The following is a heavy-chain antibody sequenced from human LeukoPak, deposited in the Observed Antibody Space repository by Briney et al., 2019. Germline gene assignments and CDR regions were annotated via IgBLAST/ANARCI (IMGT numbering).Heavy chain of an antibody. D-gene: IGHD3-10*01. CDR3: AKEGTPQVSTWYDL. V-gene: IGHV3-30*02. Sequence: GGSLRLSCAASGFTFSSYGMHWVRQAPGKGLEWVAVIWYDGSNKYYADSVKGRFTISRDNSKNTLYLQMNILRTEDTAVYYCAKEGTPQVSTWYDLWGQGTQVIVSS. CDR2: IWYDGSNK. J-gene: IGHJ5*02. CDR1: GFTFSSYG.